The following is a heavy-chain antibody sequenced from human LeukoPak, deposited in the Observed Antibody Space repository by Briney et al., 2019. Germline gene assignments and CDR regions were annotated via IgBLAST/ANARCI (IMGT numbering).Heavy chain of an antibody. J-gene: IGHJ4*02. CDR3: AREDYYDSSGYPYYFDY. V-gene: IGHV3-33*01. Sequence: GGSLRLSCAASGFTFSSYGMHWVRQAPGKGLEWVALIWYDGSNKYYTDSVKGRLTISRDNSKNTLYLQMNSLRAEDTAVYYCAREDYYDSSGYPYYFDYWGQGTLVTVSS. CDR2: IWYDGSNK. D-gene: IGHD3-22*01. CDR1: GFTFSSYG.